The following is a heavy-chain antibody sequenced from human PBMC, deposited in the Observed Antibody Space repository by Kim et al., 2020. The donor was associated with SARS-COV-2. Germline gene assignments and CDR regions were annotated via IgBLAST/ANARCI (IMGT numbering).Heavy chain of an antibody. Sequence: SETLSLTCAVYGGSFSGYYWSWIRQPPGKGLEWIGEINHSGSTNYNPSLKSRVTISVDTSKNQFSLKLSSVTAADTAVYYCARLEGYYYGSGSYYARDY. CDR1: GGSFSGYY. CDR2: INHSGST. J-gene: IGHJ4*01. D-gene: IGHD3-10*01. CDR3: ARLEGYYYGSGSYYARDY. V-gene: IGHV4-34*01.